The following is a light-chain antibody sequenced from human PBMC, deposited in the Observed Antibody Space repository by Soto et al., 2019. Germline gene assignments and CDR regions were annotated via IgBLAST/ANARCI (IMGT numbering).Light chain of an antibody. V-gene: IGKV1-39*01. Sequence: DIQMTQSPSSLSASVGDRVTITCRASQSVNTYLHWYQQKAGQAPKLLIYAASSLQSGVPSRFSGSGSGTDFTLTISSLQPEGFATYYCQQSYSTRVTFGQGTKVDIK. CDR2: AAS. CDR1: QSVNTY. CDR3: QQSYSTRVT. J-gene: IGKJ1*01.